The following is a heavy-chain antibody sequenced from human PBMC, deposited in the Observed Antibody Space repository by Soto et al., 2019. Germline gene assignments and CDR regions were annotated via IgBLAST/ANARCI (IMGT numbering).Heavy chain of an antibody. D-gene: IGHD3-3*02. Sequence: ASVKVSCKASGYTFTSYDINWVRQATGQGLEWMGWMNPNSGNTGYAQKFQGRVTMTRNTSISTAYMELSSLRSEDTAVYYCASSGAFIDGMHVWGQGTTVTVSS. CDR1: GYTFTSYD. V-gene: IGHV1-8*01. J-gene: IGHJ6*02. CDR3: ASSGAFIDGMHV. CDR2: MNPNSGNT.